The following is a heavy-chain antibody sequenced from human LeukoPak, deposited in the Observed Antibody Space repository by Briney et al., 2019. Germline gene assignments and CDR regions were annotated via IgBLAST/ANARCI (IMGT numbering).Heavy chain of an antibody. CDR3: ARGDGDPYSFDY. D-gene: IGHD4-17*01. CDR1: GGSISSCSYY. V-gene: IGHV4-61*02. J-gene: IGHJ4*02. CDR2: IYTRGGT. Sequence: SQTLSLTCTVSGGSISSCSYYWIWIPPPAGKGLEGSGGIYTRGGTNPKPSLKSRVTLSVDTSQNQFSLKLRSVTAADTPVYYCARGDGDPYSFDYWGQGTLVTVSS.